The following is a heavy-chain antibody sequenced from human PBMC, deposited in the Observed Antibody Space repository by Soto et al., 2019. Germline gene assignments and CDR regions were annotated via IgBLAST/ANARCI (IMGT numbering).Heavy chain of an antibody. CDR1: GYTFTDYH. CDR2: INANNGGA. Sequence: QVQLVQSGAEVKKPGASVKVSCKASGYTFTDYHIHWVRQAPGQGLEFMGWINANNGGAGSAQQFQGRVTVTRDTSITTVYMGRSNLRSDDTAVYYCAREGGSETLQPSYNWFDTWGQGTLVTVSS. D-gene: IGHD6-25*01. J-gene: IGHJ5*02. CDR3: AREGGSETLQPSYNWFDT. V-gene: IGHV1-2*02.